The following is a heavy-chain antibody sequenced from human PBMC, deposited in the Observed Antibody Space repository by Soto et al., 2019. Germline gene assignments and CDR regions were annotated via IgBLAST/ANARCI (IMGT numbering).Heavy chain of an antibody. D-gene: IGHD2-15*01. CDR2: ISATTGNT. CDR3: AIDSDGGY. CDR1: GFNFSIYS. Sequence: VRLSESGGGLVQPGEPLRLSCAASGFNFSIYSMIWVRQAPGKGLEWVSGISATTGNTYYTNSVKGRFTISRDNFENTLFLQMNNLRAEDTALYYCAIDSDGGYWGQGTLVTVSS. J-gene: IGHJ4*02. V-gene: IGHV3-23*01.